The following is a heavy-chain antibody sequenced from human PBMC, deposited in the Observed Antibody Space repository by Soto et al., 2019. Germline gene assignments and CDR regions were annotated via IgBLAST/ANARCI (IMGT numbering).Heavy chain of an antibody. CDR3: ARERMVRGGPGLNYGMDV. CDR1: GGSISSSGYY. Sequence: QVQLQESGPGLVKPSQTLSLTCSVSGGSISSSGYYWTWIRQHPGKGLEWIGYIYYSGSTYYNPSLKSRVTISGDTSKNQFSLKLRSVTAADTAVYYWARERMVRGGPGLNYGMDVWGQGTTVNVSS. CDR2: IYYSGST. V-gene: IGHV4-31*03. J-gene: IGHJ6*02. D-gene: IGHD3-10*01.